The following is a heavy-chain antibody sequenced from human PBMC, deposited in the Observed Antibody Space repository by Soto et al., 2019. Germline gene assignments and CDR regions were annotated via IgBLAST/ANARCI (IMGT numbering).Heavy chain of an antibody. Sequence: ASVKVSCKPSGFSVSGFYLHWVRQAPGQGLEWMGWIKPNTDDTGYAQKFQGRVTLTWDTSSSAGYLDLSRLRSDDTAVYYCARSPYSLEADGQHYYYGMDLWGIGTTVTVSS. J-gene: IGHJ6*04. D-gene: IGHD2-15*01. CDR2: IKPNTDDT. CDR3: ARSPYSLEADGQHYYYGMDL. CDR1: GFSVSGFY. V-gene: IGHV1-2*02.